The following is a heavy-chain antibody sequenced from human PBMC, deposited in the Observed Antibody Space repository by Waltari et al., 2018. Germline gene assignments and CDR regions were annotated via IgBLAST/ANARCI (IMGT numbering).Heavy chain of an antibody. CDR1: GFTFSSYW. V-gene: IGHV3-7*03. J-gene: IGHJ6*02. D-gene: IGHD6-13*01. CDR3: ARDRRYSSSWYASDYYYGMDV. CDR2: IKQDGSEK. Sequence: EVQLVESGGGLVQPGGSLRLSCAASGFTFSSYWMSWVRQAPGKGLEWVANIKQDGSEKYYVDSVKGRFTISRDNAKNSLYLQMNSLRAEDTAVYYCARDRRYSSSWYASDYYYGMDVWGQGTTVTVSS.